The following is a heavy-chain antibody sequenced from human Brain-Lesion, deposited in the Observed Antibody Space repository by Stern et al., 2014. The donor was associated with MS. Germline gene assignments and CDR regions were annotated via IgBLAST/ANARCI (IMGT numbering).Heavy chain of an antibody. CDR2: IFNSGST. J-gene: IGHJ6*02. V-gene: IGHV4-61*02. Sequence: VQLVESGPGLVKPSQTLSLSCTVSGGSISSGGYYWSWIRQPAGKGLEWIGRIFNSGSTSYHPSLQRRGTHSINTSKNQFSLRLNSMTAADTAVYYCARGRVVPGFQYYATDVWGQGTTVIVSS. CDR3: ARGRVVPGFQYYATDV. D-gene: IGHD2-2*01. CDR1: GGSISSGGYY.